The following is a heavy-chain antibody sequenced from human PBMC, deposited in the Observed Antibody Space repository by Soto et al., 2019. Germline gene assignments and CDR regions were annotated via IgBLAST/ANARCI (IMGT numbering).Heavy chain of an antibody. CDR2: IHYSGST. J-gene: IGHJ5*02. CDR3: ARHSYYSNPLRFDP. CDR1: GGSITGYY. D-gene: IGHD4-4*01. Sequence: PSETLSLTCTVSGGSITGYYWSWIRQPPGKGPEWIGNIHYSGSTNYNPSLKSRVTISVDTSKNQFSLRLSSVTAAEMAVYYCARHSYYSNPLRFDPWGQGTLVTVSS. V-gene: IGHV4-59*08.